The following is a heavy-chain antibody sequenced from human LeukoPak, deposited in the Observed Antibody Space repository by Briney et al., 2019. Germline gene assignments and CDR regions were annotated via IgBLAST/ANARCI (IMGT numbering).Heavy chain of an antibody. Sequence: GGSLTLSCAASGFTFSSYWMHWVRQAPGKGLIWVSRINNDGGSTNNADSVKGRFTISRDNAKNILYLQMNSLRAEDTAVYYCARGNYYGMDVWGQGTADPVSS. V-gene: IGHV3-74*01. J-gene: IGHJ6*02. CDR1: GFTFSSYW. CDR3: ARGNYYGMDV. CDR2: INNDGGST.